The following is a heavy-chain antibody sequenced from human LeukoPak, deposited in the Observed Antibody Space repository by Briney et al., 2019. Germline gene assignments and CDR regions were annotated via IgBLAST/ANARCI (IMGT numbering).Heavy chain of an antibody. J-gene: IGHJ4*02. V-gene: IGHV3-30*02. D-gene: IGHD2-15*01. CDR1: GFTFSSYG. CDR2: IRYDGSNK. Sequence: PGGSLRLSCAASGFTFSSYGMHWVRQAPGKGLEWVAFIRYDGSNKYYADSVKGRFTISRDNSKNTLYLQMNSLRAEDTAVYYCAKDRDIVVVVAAHFDYWGQGTLVTVSS. CDR3: AKDRDIVVVVAAHFDY.